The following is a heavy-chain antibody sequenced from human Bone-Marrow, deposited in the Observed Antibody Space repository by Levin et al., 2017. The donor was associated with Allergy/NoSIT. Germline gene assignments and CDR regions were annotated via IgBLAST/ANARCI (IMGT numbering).Heavy chain of an antibody. V-gene: IGHV1-18*01. D-gene: IGHD5-18*01. J-gene: IGHJ6*02. CDR2: ISAYNGNT. CDR3: ARDRGGGYSYGPAYYYGMDV. Sequence: GESLKISCKASGYTFTSYGISWVRQAPGQGLEWMGWISAYNGNTNYAQKLQGRVTMTTDTSTSTAYMELRSLRSDDTAVYYCARDRGGGYSYGPAYYYGMDVWGQGTTVTVSS. CDR1: GYTFTSYG.